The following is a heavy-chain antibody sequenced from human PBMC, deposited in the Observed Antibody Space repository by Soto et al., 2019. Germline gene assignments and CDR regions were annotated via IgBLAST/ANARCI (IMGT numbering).Heavy chain of an antibody. CDR2: INAGNGNT. Sequence: ASMKVSCKASGYTFTSYAMHWVRQAPGQRLEWMGWINAGNGNTKYSQKFQGRVTITRDTSASTAYMELSSLRSEDTAVYYCARGRKVVVQAAMYWFDPWGEGTLVTVSS. J-gene: IGHJ5*02. V-gene: IGHV1-3*01. CDR3: ARGRKVVVQAAMYWFDP. D-gene: IGHD2-2*01. CDR1: GYTFTSYA.